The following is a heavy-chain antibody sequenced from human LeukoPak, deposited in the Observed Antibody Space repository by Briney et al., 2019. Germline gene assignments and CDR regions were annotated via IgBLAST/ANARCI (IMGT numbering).Heavy chain of an antibody. CDR2: MNPNSGNT. CDR1: GYTFTSYD. V-gene: IGHV1-8*03. D-gene: IGHD3-10*01. CDR3: ARAHYYGSGSYYNDDY. Sequence: ASVKVSCKASGYTFTSYDINWVRQATGQGLEWMGWMNPNSGNTGYAQKFQGRVTITTDESTSTAYMELSSLRSEDTAVYYCARAHYYGSGSYYNDDYWGQGTLVTVSS. J-gene: IGHJ4*02.